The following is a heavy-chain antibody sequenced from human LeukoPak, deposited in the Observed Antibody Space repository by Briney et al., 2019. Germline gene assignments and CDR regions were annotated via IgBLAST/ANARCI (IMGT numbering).Heavy chain of an antibody. CDR1: GGSISSYY. J-gene: IGHJ4*02. D-gene: IGHD6-19*01. CDR2: IYYSGST. V-gene: IGHV4-59*01. Sequence: SETLSLTCTVSGGSISSYYWSWIRQPPGKGLEWIGYIYYSGSTNYNPSLKSRVTISVDTSKNQFSLKLSSVTAADTAVYYCARARYSSGWAYFDYWGQGTLVTVSS. CDR3: ARARYSSGWAYFDY.